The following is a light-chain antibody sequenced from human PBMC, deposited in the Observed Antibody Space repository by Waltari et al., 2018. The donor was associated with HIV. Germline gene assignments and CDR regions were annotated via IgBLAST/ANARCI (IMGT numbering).Light chain of an antibody. CDR2: SNN. V-gene: IGLV1-44*01. J-gene: IGLJ2*01. Sequence: QSALSQPPSASGTPGQSVTISCSGSSFNIGCNTVNWYQQLPGTAPKLIINSNNKRPSGVPDRFSGSKSGTSASLAISGLQSDDEADYYCASWDDSLIGPVFGGGTKLTVL. CDR3: ASWDDSLIGPV. CDR1: SFNIGCNT.